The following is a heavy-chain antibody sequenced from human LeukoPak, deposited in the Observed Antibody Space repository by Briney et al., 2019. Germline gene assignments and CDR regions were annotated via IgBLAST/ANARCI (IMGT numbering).Heavy chain of an antibody. J-gene: IGHJ5*02. CDR2: INHSGST. D-gene: IGHD6-13*01. Sequence: SETLSLTCTVSGYSISSGYYWGWIRPPPGKGLEWIGEINHSGSTNYNPSLKSRVTISVDTSKNQFSLKLSSVTAADTAVYYCARASWYEGEPDWFDPWGQGTLVTVSS. CDR1: GYSISSGYY. CDR3: ARASWYEGEPDWFDP. V-gene: IGHV4-38-2*02.